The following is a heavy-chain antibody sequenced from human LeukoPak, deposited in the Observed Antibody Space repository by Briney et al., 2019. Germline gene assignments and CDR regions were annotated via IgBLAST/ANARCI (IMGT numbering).Heavy chain of an antibody. J-gene: IGHJ4*02. CDR3: ARGGRDGYNYIDY. Sequence: GGSLRLSCAASGFTFSSYSMNWVRQAPGKGLEWVSYISSSSSSIYYADSVKGRFTISRDNSKNTLYLQMNSLRAEDTAVYYCARGGRDGYNYIDYWGQGTLVTVSS. CDR1: GFTFSSYS. D-gene: IGHD5-24*01. V-gene: IGHV3-48*01. CDR2: ISSSSSSI.